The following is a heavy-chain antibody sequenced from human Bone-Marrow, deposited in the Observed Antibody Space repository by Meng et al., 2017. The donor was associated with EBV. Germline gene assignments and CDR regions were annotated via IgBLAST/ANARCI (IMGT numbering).Heavy chain of an antibody. CDR2: MKANSGKT. CDR3: AREGESY. Sequence: VPLSLSCAEFLEPCPSFHFSCNPPPSTFTRYFISWLPQATAPGLDSMRWMKANSGKTGYEQKFQRRVTMTRNTATSTDYRERMSLRSEATAVYGWAREGESYWGQGTLVTVSS. J-gene: IGHJ4*02. V-gene: IGHV1-8*01. CDR1: PSTFTRYF.